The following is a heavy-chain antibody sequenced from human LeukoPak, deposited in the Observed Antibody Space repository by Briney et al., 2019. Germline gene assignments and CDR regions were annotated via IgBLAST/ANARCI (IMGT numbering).Heavy chain of an antibody. V-gene: IGHV3-74*01. Sequence: GGSLRLSCAASAFTISNYWMHWVRQAPGKGLVWVARITSAGTTTNYADSVKGRCTISRDDAKNTIYLQMKDARTEDRAVEHCAREGDGYNELFDSWGPGTLVAVSS. CDR3: AREGDGYNELFDS. CDR2: ITSAGTTT. D-gene: IGHD5-24*01. CDR1: AFTISNYW. J-gene: IGHJ4*02.